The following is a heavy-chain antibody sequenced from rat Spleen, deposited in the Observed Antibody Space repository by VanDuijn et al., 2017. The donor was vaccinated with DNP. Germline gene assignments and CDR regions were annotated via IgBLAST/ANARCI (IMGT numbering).Heavy chain of an antibody. J-gene: IGHJ2*01. CDR1: GFTFSNYG. CDR2: ISPSGGST. CDR3: TRCSTRAARLFDN. D-gene: IGHD4-1*01. Sequence: EVQLVESGGGLVQPGRSLKLSCAASGFTFSNYGMHWIRQAPTKGLEWVASISPSGGSTYYRDSVKGRFTISRDNAKSTLYLQMDSLRSEDTATYYCTRCSTRAARLFDNWGQGVMVTVSS. V-gene: IGHV5-19*01.